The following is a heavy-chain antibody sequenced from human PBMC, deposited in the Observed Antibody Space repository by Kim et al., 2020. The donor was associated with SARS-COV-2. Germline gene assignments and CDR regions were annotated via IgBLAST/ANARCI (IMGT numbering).Heavy chain of an antibody. CDR1: GFTFNNYA. V-gene: IGHV3-30*04. Sequence: GGSLRLSCAASGFTFNNYAMHWVRQAPGKGLEWVAVISYDGRSKFYADSVKGRFTISRDNSKNTLFLQMNSLRAEDTAMYYCARSPYLKDGYCDYWGQGTLVTVSS. J-gene: IGHJ4*02. CDR2: ISYDGRSK. CDR3: ARSPYLKDGYCDY.